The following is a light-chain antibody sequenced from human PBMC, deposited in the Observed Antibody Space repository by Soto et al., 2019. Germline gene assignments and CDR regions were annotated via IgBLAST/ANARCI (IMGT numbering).Light chain of an antibody. V-gene: IGLV2-8*01. CDR3: RSYAGSNKRVV. J-gene: IGLJ2*01. Sequence: QSALTQPPSASGSPGQSVTISCTGTSSDVGGYNYVSWYQQHPGNAPKSMIYEVSKRPPGVPHRFSGSKSGNSASLTVSGLHAEDEADYYCRSYAGSNKRVVSGGGTQLTAL. CDR1: SSDVGGYNY. CDR2: EVS.